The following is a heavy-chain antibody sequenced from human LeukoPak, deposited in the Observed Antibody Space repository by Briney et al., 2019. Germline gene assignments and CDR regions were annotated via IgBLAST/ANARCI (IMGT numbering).Heavy chain of an antibody. J-gene: IGHJ4*02. V-gene: IGHV1-2*02. CDR1: GYTFTSYD. CDR2: INSNSGDT. CDR3: ARNDFWTGYYEV. D-gene: IGHD3/OR15-3a*01. Sequence: ASVKVSCKASGYTFTSYDINWVRQAPGQGLEWMGWINSNSGDTNYAQKFQGRVTMTRDTSITTVYIELSSLRSDDTAMFYCARNDFWTGYYEVWGQGTLATVSS.